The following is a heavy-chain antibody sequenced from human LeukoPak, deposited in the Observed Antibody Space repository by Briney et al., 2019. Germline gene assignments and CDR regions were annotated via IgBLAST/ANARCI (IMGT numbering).Heavy chain of an antibody. J-gene: IGHJ3*02. CDR3: ARDLRGDGYNPDSHDAFDI. CDR2: IYYSGST. V-gene: IGHV4-39*07. CDR1: GGSISSSSYY. D-gene: IGHD5-24*01. Sequence: SETLSLTCTVSGGSISSSSYYWGWIRQPPGKGLEWIGSIYYSGSTYYNPSLKSRVTISVDTSKNQFSLKLSSVTAADTAVYYCARDLRGDGYNPDSHDAFDIWGPGTMVTVSS.